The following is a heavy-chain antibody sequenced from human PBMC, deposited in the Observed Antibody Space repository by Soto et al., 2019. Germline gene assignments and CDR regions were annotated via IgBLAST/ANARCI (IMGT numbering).Heavy chain of an antibody. Sequence: WGSLRLSCSASAFTFRSFAMSWVRKSPGKGLEWVSVTSDTAGGPYYADTVTGRFTISRDNSQYALYMQMNCLRAEETAVYYCAKSSLGDHYGMVVGGKGTAGTIYS. J-gene: IGHJ6*04. CDR3: AKSSLGDHYGMVV. V-gene: IGHV3-23*01. D-gene: IGHD6-6*01. CDR1: AFTFRSFA. CDR2: TSDTAGGP.